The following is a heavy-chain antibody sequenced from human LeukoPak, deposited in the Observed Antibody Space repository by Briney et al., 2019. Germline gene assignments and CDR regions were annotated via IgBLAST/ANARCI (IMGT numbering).Heavy chain of an antibody. Sequence: ASVKVSCKASGYSFTTHYVHCVRQAPGQGLEWVGVINPNDGGTISAQKLQDRVTLTRDTSTSTVYMEMSSLNSDDTAVYYCARDHALWSNCFDYWGQGTLVTVSS. CDR2: INPNDGGT. CDR1: GYSFTTHY. D-gene: IGHD2-21*01. V-gene: IGHV1-46*04. J-gene: IGHJ4*02. CDR3: ARDHALWSNCFDY.